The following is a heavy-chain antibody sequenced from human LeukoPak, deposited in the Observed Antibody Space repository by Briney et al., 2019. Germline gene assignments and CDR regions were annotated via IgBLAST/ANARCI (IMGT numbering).Heavy chain of an antibody. CDR3: ARQTLRDAFDI. J-gene: IGHJ3*02. CDR1: GGSISSGGYY. V-gene: IGHV4-30-2*01. Sequence: PSETLSLTCTVSGGSISSGGYYWSWIRQPPGKGLEWIGYIYHSGSTYYNPSLKSRVTISVDRSKNQFSLKLSSVTAADTAVYYCARQTLRDAFDIWGQGTMVTVSS. CDR2: IYHSGST. D-gene: IGHD4-17*01.